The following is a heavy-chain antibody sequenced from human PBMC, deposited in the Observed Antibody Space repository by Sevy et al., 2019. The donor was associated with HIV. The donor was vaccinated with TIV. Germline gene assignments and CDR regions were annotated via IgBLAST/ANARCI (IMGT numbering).Heavy chain of an antibody. CDR1: GFTFSSYG. D-gene: IGHD4-17*01. CDR3: AKMGKGTVTPQSRDFLHYYYMDV. CDR2: IWYDGSNK. V-gene: IGHV3-33*06. Sequence: GGSLRLSCAASGFTFSSYGMHWVRQAPGKGLEWVAVIWYDGSNKYYADSVKGRFTISRDNSKNTLYLQMNILRAEDTAVYYCAKMGKGTVTPQSRDFLHYYYMDVWGKGTTVTVSS. J-gene: IGHJ6*03.